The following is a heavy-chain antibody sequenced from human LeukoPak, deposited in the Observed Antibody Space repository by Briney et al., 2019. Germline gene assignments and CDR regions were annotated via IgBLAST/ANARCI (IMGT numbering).Heavy chain of an antibody. J-gene: IGHJ4*02. D-gene: IGHD5-18*01. Sequence: PSETLSLTCTVSGGSISGYYWSWIRQPPGKGLEWIGYIYYSGSTNYNPSLKSRVTISVDTSKNQFSLKLSSVTAADTAVYYCARDRVYSYGLHYFDYWGQGTLVTVSS. CDR1: GGSISGYY. CDR2: IYYSGST. CDR3: ARDRVYSYGLHYFDY. V-gene: IGHV4-59*01.